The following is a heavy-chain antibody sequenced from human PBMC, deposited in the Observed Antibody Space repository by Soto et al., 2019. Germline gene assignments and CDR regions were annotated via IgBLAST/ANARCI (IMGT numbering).Heavy chain of an antibody. CDR1: GFTFSSYG. CDR3: ARGDGYDSTSLDY. V-gene: IGHV3-30*03. D-gene: IGHD3-22*01. CDR2: ISYDGRNE. Sequence: HVQLVESGGGVVQPGRSLRLSCAASGFTFSSYGMHWVRQAPGKGLEWVAVISYDGRNEYYEDSVKGRLSISRDNSKNTLYLQVNSLRAEDTAVYYCARGDGYDSTSLDYWGQGTLVTVSS. J-gene: IGHJ4*02.